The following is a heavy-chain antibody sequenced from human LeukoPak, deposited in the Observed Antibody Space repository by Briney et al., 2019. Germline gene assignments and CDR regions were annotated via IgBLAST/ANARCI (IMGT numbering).Heavy chain of an antibody. CDR1: GYSISSYYN. CDR3: AREFLQGKYYFDY. J-gene: IGHJ4*02. CDR2: FNHSGNT. D-gene: IGHD2/OR15-2a*01. Sequence: KPSETLSLTCSVSGYSISSYYNWACHRQPPGKGREWIVNFNHSGNTYYNPSLKSRVTISVDTSKNAFPLYMSSVTADDTAVYYCAREFLQGKYYFDYWGQGTQVTVSS. V-gene: IGHV4-38-2*02.